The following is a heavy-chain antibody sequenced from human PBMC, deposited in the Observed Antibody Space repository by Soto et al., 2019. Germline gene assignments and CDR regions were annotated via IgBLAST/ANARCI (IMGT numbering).Heavy chain of an antibody. CDR1: GFTFSNYA. V-gene: IGHV3-23*01. Sequence: PGGSLRLSCAASGFTFSNYAVTWVRQAPGKGLEWVSTISGSGGSTYYADSVKGRFTISRDNSKNTLYLQMNSLRAEDTAAYYCAKDQGSSWYEIDYWGQGTLVTVSS. J-gene: IGHJ4*02. D-gene: IGHD6-13*01. CDR2: ISGSGGST. CDR3: AKDQGSSWYEIDY.